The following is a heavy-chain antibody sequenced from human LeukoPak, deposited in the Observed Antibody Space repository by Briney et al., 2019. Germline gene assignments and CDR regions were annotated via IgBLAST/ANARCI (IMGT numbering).Heavy chain of an antibody. CDR1: GFTFSSYG. J-gene: IGHJ4*02. CDR3: AREDSSGYYPDY. CDR2: IRYDGSNK. D-gene: IGHD3-22*01. Sequence: GGSLRLSCAASGFTFSSYGMYWVRQAPGKGLEWVAFIRYDGSNKYYADSVKGRFTISRDNSKNTLYLQMNSLRAEDTAVYYCAREDSSGYYPDYWGQGTLVTVSS. V-gene: IGHV3-30*02.